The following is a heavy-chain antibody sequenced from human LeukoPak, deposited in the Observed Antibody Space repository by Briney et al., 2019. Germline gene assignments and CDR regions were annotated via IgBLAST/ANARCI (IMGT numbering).Heavy chain of an antibody. V-gene: IGHV3-74*01. CDR2: INSVGSST. Sequence: GGSLRLSCAASGFTFSSNWMHWVRQAPGKGLVWVSCINSVGSSTNYADSVKGRFTISRDNAKNTLYLQMNSLRAVDTAVYYCGSTGLVGGEWIIDYWGQGTLVTVSS. CDR1: GFTFSSNW. J-gene: IGHJ4*02. D-gene: IGHD3-16*01. CDR3: GSTGLVGGEWIIDY.